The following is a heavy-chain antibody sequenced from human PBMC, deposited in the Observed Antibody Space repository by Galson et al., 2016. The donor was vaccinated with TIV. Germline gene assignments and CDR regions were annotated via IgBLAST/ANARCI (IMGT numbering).Heavy chain of an antibody. J-gene: IGHJ6*02. V-gene: IGHV4-38-2*02. Sequence: LSLTCAVSGYSIKSGYFWGWIRQPPGKGLQWIGSIYESGTTYSNPSLKSRLTMSIDSSKNEFSLKLSSVTATDTAVYFCMREGSTVTMHHYFGMDVWSQGTTVTVSS. CDR3: MREGSTVTMHHYFGMDV. CDR1: GYSIKSGYF. CDR2: IYESGTT. D-gene: IGHD4-17*01.